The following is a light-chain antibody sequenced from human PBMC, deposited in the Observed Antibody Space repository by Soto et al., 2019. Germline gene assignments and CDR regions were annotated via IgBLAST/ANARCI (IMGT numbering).Light chain of an antibody. V-gene: IGKV3-15*01. CDR1: QSFSSN. CDR3: QQYNNWPRT. Sequence: EIVMTQAPATLSVSPGERATLSCSASQSFSSNLAWYQQKPGQAPRLLIYGASTRATGIPARFSGSGSGTDFTLTISSLLSEDFAVYYCQQYNNWPRTFGPGTKVDIK. J-gene: IGKJ3*01. CDR2: GAS.